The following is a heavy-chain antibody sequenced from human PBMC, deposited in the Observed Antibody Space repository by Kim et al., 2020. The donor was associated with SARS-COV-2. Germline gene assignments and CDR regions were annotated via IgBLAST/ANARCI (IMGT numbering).Heavy chain of an antibody. V-gene: IGHV3-21*01. Sequence: GGSLRLSCAASGFTFSSYSMNWVRQAPGKGLEWVSSISSSSSYIYYADSVKGRFTISRDNAKNSLYLQMNSLRAEDTAVYYCARDRDGDYATSPTLYYYYYYGMDVWGQGTTVTVSS. CDR1: GFTFSSYS. J-gene: IGHJ6*02. D-gene: IGHD4-17*01. CDR3: ARDRDGDYATSPTLYYYYYYGMDV. CDR2: ISSSSSYI.